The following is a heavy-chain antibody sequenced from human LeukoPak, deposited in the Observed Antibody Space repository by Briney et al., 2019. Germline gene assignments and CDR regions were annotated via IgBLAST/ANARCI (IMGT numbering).Heavy chain of an antibody. CDR2: IYSGGST. CDR3: ARAPYSGYDYSDYYYYGMDV. V-gene: IGHV3-53*04. Sequence: GGSLRLSCAASGFTVSSNYMSWVRQAPGKGLEWVSIIYSGGSTYYADSVKGRFTISRHNSKNTLYLQMNSLRAEDTAVYYCARAPYSGYDYSDYYYYGMDVWDQGTTVTVSS. CDR1: GFTVSSNY. D-gene: IGHD5-12*01. J-gene: IGHJ6*02.